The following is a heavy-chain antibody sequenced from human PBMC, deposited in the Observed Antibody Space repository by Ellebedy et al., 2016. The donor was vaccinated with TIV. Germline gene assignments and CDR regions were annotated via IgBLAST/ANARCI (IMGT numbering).Heavy chain of an antibody. Sequence: AASVKVSCKVSGYTLTELSMHWVRQAPGKGLEWMGGFDPEDGETIYAQKFQGRVTMTEDTSTDTAYMELSSLRSEDTAVYYCATEGSRYYDSSGHGGWFDPWGQGTLVTVSS. V-gene: IGHV1-24*01. CDR3: ATEGSRYYDSSGHGGWFDP. CDR2: FDPEDGET. CDR1: GYTLTELS. J-gene: IGHJ5*02. D-gene: IGHD3-22*01.